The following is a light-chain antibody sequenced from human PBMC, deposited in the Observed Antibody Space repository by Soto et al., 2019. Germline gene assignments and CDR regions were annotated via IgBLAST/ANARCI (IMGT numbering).Light chain of an antibody. CDR1: QSVSSKF. CDR2: AAS. V-gene: IGKV3-20*01. Sequence: ILLTQSPGTLSLSPGERAALSCGASQSVSSKFLAWYQQKPGQAPRLLIYAASNRATGIPDRFSGSGSGTDFTLTISRLEPEDFAVYYCQQYGSSHPRTFGQGTKVDIK. CDR3: QQYGSSHPRT. J-gene: IGKJ1*01.